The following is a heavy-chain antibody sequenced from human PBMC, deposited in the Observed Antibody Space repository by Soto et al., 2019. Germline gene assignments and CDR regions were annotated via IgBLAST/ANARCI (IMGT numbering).Heavy chain of an antibody. CDR3: ARGFTIGWYTYYFDL. Sequence: SETLSLTCIVSGDSISSSSYSWAWIRQPPGKGLEWIGYIYYTGSTNYNPSLKSRVTMSVDTSKNQFSLKLNSVTAADTAVYYCARGFTIGWYTYYFDLWGQGPLVTVPQ. D-gene: IGHD6-19*01. CDR2: IYYTGST. V-gene: IGHV4-61*05. CDR1: GDSISSSSYS. J-gene: IGHJ4*02.